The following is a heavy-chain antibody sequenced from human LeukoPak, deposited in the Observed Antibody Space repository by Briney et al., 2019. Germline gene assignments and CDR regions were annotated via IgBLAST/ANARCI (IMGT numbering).Heavy chain of an antibody. D-gene: IGHD4-17*01. V-gene: IGHV3-66*01. Sequence: GGSLRLSCVASGFSVSDNYMGWVRQTPGEGLEWVSVIFGGSTYYADSVKGRFTISRDNSKNTLYLQMDSLRAEDTAVYYCVKEARGTTVYYWGRGTLVTVSS. J-gene: IGHJ4*02. CDR2: IFGGST. CDR1: GFSVSDNY. CDR3: VKEARGTTVYY.